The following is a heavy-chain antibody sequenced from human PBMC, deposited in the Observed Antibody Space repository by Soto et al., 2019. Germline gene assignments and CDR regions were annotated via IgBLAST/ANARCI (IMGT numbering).Heavy chain of an antibody. CDR2: IIPIFGTA. CDR1: GGTFSSYA. J-gene: IGHJ6*02. D-gene: IGHD3-3*01. Sequence: SVKVSCKASGGTFSSYAISWVRQAPGQGLEWMGGIIPIFGTANYAQKFHGRVTITADESTSTAYMELSSLRSEDTAVYYCARDNSVLVGRMAVWGQGTTVTAS. CDR3: ARDNSVLVGRMAV. V-gene: IGHV1-69*13.